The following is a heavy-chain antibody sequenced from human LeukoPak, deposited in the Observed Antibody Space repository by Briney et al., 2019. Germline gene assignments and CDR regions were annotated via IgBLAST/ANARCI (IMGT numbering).Heavy chain of an antibody. J-gene: IGHJ4*02. Sequence: GGSLRLSCAASGFTYDTYAMSWVRQAPGKGLEWVANIKQDGSEKYYVDSVKGRFTISRDNAKNSLYLQMNSLRAEDTAVYYCARDQKAGAGTVFEYWGQGTLVTVSS. CDR2: IKQDGSEK. D-gene: IGHD6-13*01. V-gene: IGHV3-7*05. CDR3: ARDQKAGAGTVFEY. CDR1: GFTYDTYA.